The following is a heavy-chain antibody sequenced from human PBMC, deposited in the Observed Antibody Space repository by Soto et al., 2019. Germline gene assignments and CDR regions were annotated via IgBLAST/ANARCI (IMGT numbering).Heavy chain of an antibody. Sequence: SSVKVSCMASRGTFSSYALSWVRQAPGQGLEWMGGIIPIFGTANYAQKFQGRVTITADESKSTAYMELSSLRSEDTAVYYCARDLDSSGSLGFDYWGQGTLVTVSS. CDR2: IIPIFGTA. J-gene: IGHJ4*02. CDR3: ARDLDSSGSLGFDY. V-gene: IGHV1-69*13. D-gene: IGHD3-22*01. CDR1: RGTFSSYA.